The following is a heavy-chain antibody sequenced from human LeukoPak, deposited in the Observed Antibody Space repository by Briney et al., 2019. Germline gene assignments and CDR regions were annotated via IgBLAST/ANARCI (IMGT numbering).Heavy chain of an antibody. CDR1: GYTFTGYY. CDR2: INPNSGGT. CDR3: ARDGGVAVAGGSDNWFDP. V-gene: IGHV1-2*06. D-gene: IGHD6-19*01. Sequence: ASVKVSCKASGYTFTGYYLHWVRQAPGQGLEWMGRINPNSGGTNYAQKFQGRVTMTRDTSISTAYMELSRLRSDDTAVYYCARDGGVAVAGGSDNWFDPWGQGTLVTVSS. J-gene: IGHJ5*02.